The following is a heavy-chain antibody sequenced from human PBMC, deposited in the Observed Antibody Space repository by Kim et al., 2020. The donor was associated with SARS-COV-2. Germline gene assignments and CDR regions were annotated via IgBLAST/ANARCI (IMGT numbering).Heavy chain of an antibody. CDR1: GGSISSSPYY. D-gene: IGHD3-10*01. Sequence: SETLSLTCTVSGGSISSSPYYWGWIRQPPGKGLEWIGSISYTKFTFYNPSLESRVTISVDTPKNQFSLKLYSVTATDTAVYYCARPGFASGSYSFDSWGQGTLVTVSS. CDR3: ARPGFASGSYSFDS. CDR2: ISYTKFT. J-gene: IGHJ4*02. V-gene: IGHV4-39*01.